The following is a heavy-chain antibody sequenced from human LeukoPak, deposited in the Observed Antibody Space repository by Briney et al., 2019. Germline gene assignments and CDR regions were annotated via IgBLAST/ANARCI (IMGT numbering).Heavy chain of an antibody. CDR3: ARRDILTGYFDY. J-gene: IGHJ4*02. V-gene: IGHV4-59*08. D-gene: IGHD3-9*01. CDR2: IYYSGST. Sequence: PSETLSLTCAVSGGPLTSYYWTWIRQPPGKGLEWIGYIYYSGSTYYNPSLKSRVTISVDTSKNQFSLKLSSVTAADTAVYYCARRDILTGYFDYWGQGTLVTVSS. CDR1: GGPLTSYY.